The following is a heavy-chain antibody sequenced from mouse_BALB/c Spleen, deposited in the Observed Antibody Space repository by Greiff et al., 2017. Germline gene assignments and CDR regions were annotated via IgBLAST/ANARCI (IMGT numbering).Heavy chain of an antibody. Sequence: VQLKESGPRLVKPSQTLSLTCSVTGDSITSGYWNWIRKFPGNKLEYMGYISYSGSTYYNPSLKSRISITRDTSKNQYYLQLNSVTTEDTATYYCARSPYSYGSSYGAYWGQGTLVTVSA. CDR2: ISYSGST. CDR1: GDSITSGY. D-gene: IGHD1-1*01. J-gene: IGHJ3*01. CDR3: ARSPYSYGSSYGAY. V-gene: IGHV3-8*02.